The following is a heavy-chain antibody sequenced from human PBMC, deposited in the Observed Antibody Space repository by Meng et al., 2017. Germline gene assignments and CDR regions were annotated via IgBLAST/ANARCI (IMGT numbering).Heavy chain of an antibody. D-gene: IGHD6-19*01. CDR3: ARGRYSSGWDRFDY. J-gene: IGHJ4*02. Sequence: QVAREGSGPCMCEPSGTRSLTCAVSGGSTSSSKWWSWVRQPSGKGLEWIGEIYHSGSTNYNPSLKSRVTISVDKSKNQFSLKLSSVTAADTAVYYCARGRYSSGWDRFDYWGQGTLVTVSS. CDR2: IYHSGST. CDR1: GGSTSSSKW. V-gene: IGHV4-4*02.